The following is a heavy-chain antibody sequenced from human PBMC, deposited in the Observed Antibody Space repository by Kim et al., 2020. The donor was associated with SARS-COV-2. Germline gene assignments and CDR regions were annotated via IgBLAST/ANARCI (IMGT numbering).Heavy chain of an antibody. J-gene: IGHJ3*02. Sequence: LKSRVTISVDTSKNQFSLKLSSVTAADTAVYYCASYDSSGYYSGDKAFDIWGQGTMVTVSS. V-gene: IGHV4-39*01. CDR3: ASYDSSGYYSGDKAFDI. D-gene: IGHD3-22*01.